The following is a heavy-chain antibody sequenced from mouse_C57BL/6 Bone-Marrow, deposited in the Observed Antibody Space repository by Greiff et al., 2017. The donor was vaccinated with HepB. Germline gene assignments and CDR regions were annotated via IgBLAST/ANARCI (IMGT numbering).Heavy chain of an antibody. Sequence: QVTLKESGPELVKPGASVKLSCKASGYTFTSYDINWVKQRPGQGLEWIGWIYPRDGSTKYNEKFKGKATLTVDTSSSTAYMELHSLTSEDSAVYFCARYDYYGSSHWYFDVWGTGTTVTVSS. CDR3: ARYDYYGSSHWYFDV. D-gene: IGHD1-1*01. V-gene: IGHV1-85*01. CDR2: IYPRDGST. J-gene: IGHJ1*03. CDR1: GYTFTSYD.